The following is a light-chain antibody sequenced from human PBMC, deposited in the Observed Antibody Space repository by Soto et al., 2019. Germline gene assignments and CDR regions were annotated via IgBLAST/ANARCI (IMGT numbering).Light chain of an antibody. CDR1: QSVRNN. CDR2: DAY. Sequence: EIVMPQSPATLSVSPGARVTLSGRASQSVRNNLVWYQQKPGQAPRLLMYDAYNRATGIPPRFSGSGSGTDFTLTISSLEPEDSAVYYCKQRHMWPITFGQGTRLEI. V-gene: IGKV3-11*01. CDR3: KQRHMWPIT. J-gene: IGKJ5*01.